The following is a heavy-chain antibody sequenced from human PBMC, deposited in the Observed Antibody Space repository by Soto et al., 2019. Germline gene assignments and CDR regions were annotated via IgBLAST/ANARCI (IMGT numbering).Heavy chain of an antibody. J-gene: IGHJ4*02. CDR1: GFTFSDFA. V-gene: IGHV3-21*01. D-gene: IGHD3-22*01. Sequence: GGSLRLSCRASGFTFSDFAMSWVRQAPGKGLEWVSSISSNGNYIYYADSMKGRFTTSRDNAEKSLYLQMNSLRGEDTAVYYCARGTHYYDSIGYSHFFDYWGQGTLVTVSS. CDR2: ISSNGNYI. CDR3: ARGTHYYDSIGYSHFFDY.